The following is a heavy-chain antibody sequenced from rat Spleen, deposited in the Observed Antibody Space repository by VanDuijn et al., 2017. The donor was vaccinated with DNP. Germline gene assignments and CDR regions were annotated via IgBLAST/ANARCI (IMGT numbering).Heavy chain of an antibody. CDR3: ATSESAGFVY. CDR1: GFTFSDYA. CDR2: IIYDGSSI. J-gene: IGHJ3*01. D-gene: IGHD3-7*01. V-gene: IGHV5S10*01. Sequence: EVQLVESGGGLVQPGNSLKLSCTASGFTFSDYAMAWVRQSPKKGLEWVATIIYDGSSIYYRDSVKGRFTISRYNGKSTLYLQMDSLRSQDTATNYGATSESAGFVYWGQGTLVTVSS.